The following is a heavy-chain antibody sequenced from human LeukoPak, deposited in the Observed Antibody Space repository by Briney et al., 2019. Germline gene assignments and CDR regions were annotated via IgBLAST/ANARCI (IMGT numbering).Heavy chain of an antibody. CDR2: IIPIFGTA. D-gene: IGHD2-15*01. J-gene: IGHJ6*02. CDR3: ARGCSGGACYYYGMDV. CDR1: GGTFSSYA. V-gene: IGHV1-69*01. Sequence: SVKVSCKASGGTFSSYAISWVRQAPGQGLEWMGGIIPIFGTANYAQKFQGRVTITADESTSTAYMELSSLRSEDTAVYYCARGCSGGACYYYGMDVRGQGTTVTVSS.